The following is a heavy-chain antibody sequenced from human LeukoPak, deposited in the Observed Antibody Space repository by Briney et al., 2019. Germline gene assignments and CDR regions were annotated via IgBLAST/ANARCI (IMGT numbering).Heavy chain of an antibody. J-gene: IGHJ4*02. Sequence: PAGSLRFSGAVSGFTCTNYYMSWVRQAPGKGLEWVANINQVGTETFYVDSVKGRFTISRDNAKNSLYLQMSSLRAEDTAVYYCARGDFDYWGQGTLVTVSS. CDR3: ARGDFDY. CDR1: GFTCTNYY. CDR2: INQVGTET. V-gene: IGHV3-7*01.